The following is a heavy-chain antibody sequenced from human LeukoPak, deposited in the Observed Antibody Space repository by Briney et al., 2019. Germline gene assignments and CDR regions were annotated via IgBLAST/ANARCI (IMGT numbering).Heavy chain of an antibody. CDR3: ARDYYDSSGGDDY. CDR1: GFTFSSYS. J-gene: IGHJ4*02. Sequence: GGSLRLSCAASGFTFSSYSMNWVRQAPGEGLEWVSYISSSSSTIYYADSVKGRFTISRDNAKNSLYLQMNSLRAEDTAVYYCARDYYDSSGGDDYWGQGTLVTVSS. V-gene: IGHV3-48*01. D-gene: IGHD3-22*01. CDR2: ISSSSSTI.